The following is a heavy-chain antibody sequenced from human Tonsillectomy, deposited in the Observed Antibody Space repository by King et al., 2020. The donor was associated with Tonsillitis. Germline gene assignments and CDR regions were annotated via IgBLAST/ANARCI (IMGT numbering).Heavy chain of an antibody. CDR1: GGSVRSDGFY. V-gene: IGHV4-61*08. D-gene: IGHD6-25*01. J-gene: IGHJ2*01. CDR3: AREEATAAYWYFDP. CDR2: IHYSGTT. Sequence: VQLQESGPGLVKPSETLSLTCTVSGGSVRSDGFYWSWIRQPPGKGLDWIGYIHYSGTTNYNPSFKSRVTMSLDTSKNQFSLKVTSLSATDTAIYYCAREEATAAYWYFDPWGRGTLVRVSS.